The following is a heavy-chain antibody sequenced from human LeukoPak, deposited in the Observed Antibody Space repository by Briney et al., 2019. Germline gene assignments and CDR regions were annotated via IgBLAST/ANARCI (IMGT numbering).Heavy chain of an antibody. CDR2: ISGSGGST. D-gene: IGHD6-13*01. V-gene: IGHV3-23*01. CDR1: GFTFSSYA. Sequence: GASLRLSCAASGFTFSSYAMSWVRQAPGKGLEWVSAISGSGGSTYYADSVKGRFTISRDNSKNTLYLQMNSLRAEDTAVYYCAKDQSAAGTCFDYWGQGTLVTVSS. CDR3: AKDQSAAGTCFDY. J-gene: IGHJ4*02.